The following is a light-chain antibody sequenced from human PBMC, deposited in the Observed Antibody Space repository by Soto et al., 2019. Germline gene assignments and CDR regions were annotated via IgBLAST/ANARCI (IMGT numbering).Light chain of an antibody. CDR2: EVS. Sequence: QSALTQPASVSGSPGQSIAISCTGTTSDVGGYNYVSWYQQHPGKAPKLMIYEVSNRPSGVSTRFSGSKSGNTASLTVSGLQPEDEADYYCSSYTSSTTLVFGTGTKLTV. CDR3: SSYTSSTTLV. J-gene: IGLJ1*01. V-gene: IGLV2-14*01. CDR1: TSDVGGYNY.